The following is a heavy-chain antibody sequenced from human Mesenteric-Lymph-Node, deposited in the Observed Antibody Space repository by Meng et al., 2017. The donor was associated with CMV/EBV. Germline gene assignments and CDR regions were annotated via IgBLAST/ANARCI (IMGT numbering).Heavy chain of an antibody. CDR1: GFTFSGSA. CDR2: IRTKTNSYAT. D-gene: IGHD3-3*01. Sequence: GGSLRLSCAASGFTFSGSAIHWVRQASGKWLVWVGRIRTKTNSYATAYAASVKGRFTISRDDSKNTAYLQMNSLKTEDTAVYYCTTDLNYDFWSGSPYYYYGMDVWGQGTTVTVSS. J-gene: IGHJ6*02. CDR3: TTDLNYDFWSGSPYYYYGMDV. V-gene: IGHV3-73*01.